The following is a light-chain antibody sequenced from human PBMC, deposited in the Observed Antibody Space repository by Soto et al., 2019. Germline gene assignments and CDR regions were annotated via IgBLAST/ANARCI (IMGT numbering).Light chain of an antibody. CDR2: GTS. CDR3: HQHGTSPFT. V-gene: IGKV3-20*01. CDR1: QSVGSRY. Sequence: EIVMTQSPATLSVSPGERATLSCRASQSVGSRYLAWSQQKPGQAPRLLIYGTSSRATGIPDRFSGSGSETDFSLTISRLEPEDFAMYYCHQHGTSPFTFGQGTRLEIE. J-gene: IGKJ5*01.